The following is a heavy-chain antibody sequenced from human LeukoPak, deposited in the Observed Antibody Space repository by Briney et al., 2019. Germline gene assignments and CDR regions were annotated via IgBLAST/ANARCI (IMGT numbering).Heavy chain of an antibody. Sequence: HPGGSLRLSCAASGVSSFSTYEMMWVRQAPGKGLDWVSYISNAGSTISYADSVKGRFTISRDNTKKSLYLQMNSVRVEDTALYYCATARRDDYNFIGDYWGQGTLVSVSS. J-gene: IGHJ4*02. CDR3: ATARRDDYNFIGDY. CDR1: GVSSFSTYE. D-gene: IGHD5-24*01. V-gene: IGHV3-48*03. CDR2: ISNAGSTI.